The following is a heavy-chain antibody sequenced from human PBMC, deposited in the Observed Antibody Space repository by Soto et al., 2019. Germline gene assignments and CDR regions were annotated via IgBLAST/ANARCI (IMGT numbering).Heavy chain of an antibody. CDR1: GFTFSSYA. Sequence: GGSLRLSCAASGFTFSSYAMSWVRQAPGKGLEWVSAISGSGGSTYYADSVKGRFTISRDNSKNTLYLQMNSLRAEDTAVYYCVKQSGWYLYYYGMDVWGQGTTVTVSS. J-gene: IGHJ6*02. V-gene: IGHV3-23*01. D-gene: IGHD6-19*01. CDR2: ISGSGGST. CDR3: VKQSGWYLYYYGMDV.